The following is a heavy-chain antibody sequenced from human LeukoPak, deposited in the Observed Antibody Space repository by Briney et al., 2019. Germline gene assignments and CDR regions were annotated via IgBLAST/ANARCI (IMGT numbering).Heavy chain of an antibody. Sequence: PGGSLRLSCAASGFTFSSFEMKWVRQAPGKGLEWVSYISSGGSTIYYADSVKGRFTISRDNAKNSLYLQMNSLRAEDTAVYYCARGWWRFGELAGWFDPWGQGTLVTVSS. CDR2: ISSGGSTI. CDR1: GFTFSSFE. CDR3: ARGWWRFGELAGWFDP. V-gene: IGHV3-48*03. D-gene: IGHD3-10*01. J-gene: IGHJ5*02.